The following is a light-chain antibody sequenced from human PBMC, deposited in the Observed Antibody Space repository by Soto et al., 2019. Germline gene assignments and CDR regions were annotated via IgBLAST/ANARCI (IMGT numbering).Light chain of an antibody. CDR1: SSKIGAGYD. CDR3: QSYDSSLSGSYV. Sequence: QSVLTQPPSVSGSPGQRVTISCTGSSSKIGAGYDVHWYQQLPGTAPKLLLYGNSNRPTGVPDRFSGSKSGTSASLAITGLLAVDEADYYCQSYDSSLSGSYVFGTGTKLTVL. V-gene: IGLV1-40*01. CDR2: GNS. J-gene: IGLJ1*01.